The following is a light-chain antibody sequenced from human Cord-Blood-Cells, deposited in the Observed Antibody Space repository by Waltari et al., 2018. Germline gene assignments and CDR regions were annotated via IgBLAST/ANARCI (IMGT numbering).Light chain of an antibody. V-gene: IGLV2-14*01. J-gene: IGLJ2*01. Sequence: QSALTQPASVSGSPGQSLTISCTVTNSYIGVYNYVYWYQQHPGKAPKLMIYDVSNRPSGVYKRFSGSKSGNTASLTISGLQAEEEADYYCSSYTSSSTVVFGGGTKLTVL. CDR2: DVS. CDR3: SSYTSSSTVV. CDR1: NSYIGVYNY.